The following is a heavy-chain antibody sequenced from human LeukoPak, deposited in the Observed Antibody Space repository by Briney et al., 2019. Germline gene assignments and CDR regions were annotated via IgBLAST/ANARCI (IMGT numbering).Heavy chain of an antibody. CDR2: MNPNSGNT. V-gene: IGHV1-8*01. CDR3: ARMAYGGYVGWFDP. D-gene: IGHD5-12*01. CDR1: GYTFTSYD. Sequence: ASAKVSCKASGYTFTSYDINWVRQATGQGLEWMGWMNPNSGNTGYAQKFQGRVTMTRNTSISTAYMELSSLRSEDTAVYYCARMAYGGYVGWFDPWGQGTLVTVSS. J-gene: IGHJ5*02.